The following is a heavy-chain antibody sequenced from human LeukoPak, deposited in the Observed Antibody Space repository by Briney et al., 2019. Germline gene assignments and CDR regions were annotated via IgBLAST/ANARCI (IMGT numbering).Heavy chain of an antibody. Sequence: SETLSLTCAVYGGSFSGYYWSWIRQPPGKGLEWIGEINHSGSTNYNPSLKSRVTISVDTSKNQFSLKLSSVTAADTAVYYCARVDTAIGHLDYWGQGTLVTVSS. CDR2: INHSGST. V-gene: IGHV4-34*01. CDR3: ARVDTAIGHLDY. D-gene: IGHD5-18*01. J-gene: IGHJ4*02. CDR1: GGSFSGYY.